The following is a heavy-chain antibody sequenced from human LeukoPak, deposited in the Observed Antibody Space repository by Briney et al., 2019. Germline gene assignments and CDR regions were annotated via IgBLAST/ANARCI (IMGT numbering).Heavy chain of an antibody. Sequence: GASVKVSCKASGYTFSSYGITWVRQAPGQGLEWMGWISAYNGNTNYAQKLQGRVTMTTDTSTSTAYMELRSLRSDDTAVYYCARGGVSSGWYGSYFDYWGQGTLVTVSS. V-gene: IGHV1-18*01. CDR2: ISAYNGNT. D-gene: IGHD6-19*01. CDR1: GYTFSSYG. J-gene: IGHJ4*02. CDR3: ARGGVSSGWYGSYFDY.